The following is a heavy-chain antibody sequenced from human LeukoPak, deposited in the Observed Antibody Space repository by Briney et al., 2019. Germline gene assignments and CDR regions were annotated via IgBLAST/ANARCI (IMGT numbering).Heavy chain of an antibody. CDR2: FSDSAGNT. CDR1: GFIFSSYA. D-gene: IGHD6-6*01. Sequence: PGGSLRLSCAASGFIFSSYAMSWVRQAPGKGLEWVSTFSDSAGNTYYADAVKGRFTISRDNSKNTLYLQMNSLRTEDTAVYYCAKGGSSSYYSRFDSWGQGTLVTVSS. V-gene: IGHV3-23*01. J-gene: IGHJ4*02. CDR3: AKGGSSSYYSRFDS.